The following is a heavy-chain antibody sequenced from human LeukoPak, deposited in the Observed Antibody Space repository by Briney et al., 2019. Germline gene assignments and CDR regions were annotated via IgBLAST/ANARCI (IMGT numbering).Heavy chain of an antibody. J-gene: IGHJ4*02. V-gene: IGHV3-48*04. CDR1: GFTFSTYS. CDR3: ARDLGYCSSTSCSYTVDY. D-gene: IGHD2-2*01. Sequence: GGSLRLSCAASGFTFSTYSMNWVRQAPGKGLEWVSYISSSTSTIYYADSVKGRFTISRDNAKNSLYLQMNSLRAEDTALYYCARDLGYCSSTSCSYTVDYWGQGTLVTVSS. CDR2: ISSSTSTI.